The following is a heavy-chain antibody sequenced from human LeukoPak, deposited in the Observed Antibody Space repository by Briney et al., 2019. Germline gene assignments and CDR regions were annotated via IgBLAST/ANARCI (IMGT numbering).Heavy chain of an antibody. CDR2: ISSSSSTI. V-gene: IGHV3-48*01. Sequence: AGGSLGLSCAASGFTFSSYSMNWVRQAPGKGLEWVSYISSSSSTIYYADSVKGRFTISRDNAKNSLYLQMNSLRAEDTAVYYCARDSYRKYYYDSSGYLPEFDYWGQGTLVTVSS. J-gene: IGHJ4*02. D-gene: IGHD3-22*01. CDR3: ARDSYRKYYYDSSGYLPEFDY. CDR1: GFTFSSYS.